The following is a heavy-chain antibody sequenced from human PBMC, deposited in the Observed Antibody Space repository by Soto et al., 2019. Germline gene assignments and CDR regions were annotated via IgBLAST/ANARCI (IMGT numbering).Heavy chain of an antibody. J-gene: IGHJ3*02. Sequence: EVQLVESGGGLVQPGGSLRLSCAASGFTFSTYSMNWVRQAPGKGLEWITYISSSSRSRYYEDSVKGRFTISRENGKNSLDLQMNSRRAEDTAVYYCARACGDYVDDAFDIWGQGTMVTVSS. V-gene: IGHV3-48*01. CDR3: ARACGDYVDDAFDI. D-gene: IGHD4-17*01. CDR2: ISSSSRSR. CDR1: GFTFSTYS.